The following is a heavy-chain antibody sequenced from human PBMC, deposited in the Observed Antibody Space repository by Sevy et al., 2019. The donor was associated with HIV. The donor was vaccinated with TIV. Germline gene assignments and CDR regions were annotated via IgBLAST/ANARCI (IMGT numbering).Heavy chain of an antibody. J-gene: IGHJ4*02. Sequence: ASVKVSCKVSGYTLTQLSMHWVRQVPGKGLEGMGSFDPEDDETIYAQKFQGRVTMTEEKSTDTAYMELSSLRSEDTAVYYCATTKDYYENSGDPFDYWGQGTLVTVSS. CDR1: GYTLTQLS. CDR2: FDPEDDET. D-gene: IGHD3-22*01. V-gene: IGHV1-24*01. CDR3: ATTKDYYENSGDPFDY.